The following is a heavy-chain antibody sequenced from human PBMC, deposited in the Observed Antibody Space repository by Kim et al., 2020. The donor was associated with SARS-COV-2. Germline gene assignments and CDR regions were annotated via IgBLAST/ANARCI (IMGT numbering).Heavy chain of an antibody. Sequence: SETLSLTCDVYSGPLSGYSWTWIRQPPGKGLEWIGEVDQSGISNYNPSLRSRVTISVDTSKSQFSLKLKSLTAADTAMYYCARGKPRWVYYFDHWGQGTLVTVSS. CDR2: VDQSGIS. CDR3: ARGKPRWVYYFDH. D-gene: IGHD1-26*01. CDR1: SGPLSGYS. J-gene: IGHJ4*02. V-gene: IGHV4-34*01.